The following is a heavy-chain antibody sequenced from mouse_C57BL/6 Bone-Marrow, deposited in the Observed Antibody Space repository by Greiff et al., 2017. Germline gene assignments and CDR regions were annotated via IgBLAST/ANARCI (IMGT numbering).Heavy chain of an antibody. CDR3: ARGLLRYRY. V-gene: IGHV1-81*01. CDR2: IYPRSGNN. D-gene: IGHD1-1*01. CDR1: GYTFTSYG. Sequence: QVQLQQSGAELARPGASVKLSCKASGYTFTSYGISWVKQRTGQGLEWIGEIYPRSGNNYYNEKFKGKATLTADKSSSPAYMELRSLTSEDSAVAFCARGLLRYRYWGQGTTLTVSS. J-gene: IGHJ2*01.